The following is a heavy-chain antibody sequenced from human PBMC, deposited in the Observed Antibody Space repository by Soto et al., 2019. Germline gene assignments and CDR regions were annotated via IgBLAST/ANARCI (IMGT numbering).Heavy chain of an antibody. V-gene: IGHV2-5*02. D-gene: IGHD3-9*01. J-gene: IGHJ5*02. CDR2: IYWDDDK. CDR1: GFSLSTSGVG. CDR3: AHSSRPQYNFDWLTINWFDP. Sequence: SGPTLVNPTQTLTLTCTFSGFSLSTSGVGVGWIRQPPGKALEWLALIYWDDDKRYSPSLKSRLTITKDTSKNQVVLTMTNMDPVDTATYYCAHSSRPQYNFDWLTINWFDPWGQGTLVTVSS.